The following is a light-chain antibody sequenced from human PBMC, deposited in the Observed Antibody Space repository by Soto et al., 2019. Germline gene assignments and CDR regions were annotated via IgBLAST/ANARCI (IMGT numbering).Light chain of an antibody. V-gene: IGKV4-1*01. Sequence: IVMTQSPDSLGVSLGERATINCKSNETILYGSNNKNYLSWYQQKPGQPPNLLIYWASTRKYGVPERFSGSGSGTDFTLSISNLQAEVVAVYYCHQYYSPPFAFGPGTKVHL. J-gene: IGKJ3*01. CDR2: WAS. CDR1: ETILYGSNNKNY. CDR3: HQYYSPPFA.